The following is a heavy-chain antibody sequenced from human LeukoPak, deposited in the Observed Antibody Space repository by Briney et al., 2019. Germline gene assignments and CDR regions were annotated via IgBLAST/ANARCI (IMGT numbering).Heavy chain of an antibody. CDR1: GLTFSSYA. D-gene: IGHD4-17*01. CDR3: ATAPYGDYSFDY. J-gene: IGHJ4*02. CDR2: ISGSGGST. Sequence: GGSLRLSCAASGLTFSSYAMSWVRQAPGKGLEWVSAISGSGGSTYYADSVKGRFTISRDNSKNTLYLQMNSLRAEDTAVYYCATAPYGDYSFDYWGQGTLVTVSS. V-gene: IGHV3-23*01.